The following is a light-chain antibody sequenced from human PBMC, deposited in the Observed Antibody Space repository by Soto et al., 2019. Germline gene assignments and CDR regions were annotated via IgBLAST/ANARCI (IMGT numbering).Light chain of an antibody. Sequence: DIQMTQSPSTLSASVGDRVTITCRASQYISTWLAWYQQKPGKAPKLLISKASSLESGVPPRFSGRGSGTEFTLTISSLQPDDFATYYCQQYNSYSTFGQGTKVEVK. V-gene: IGKV1-5*03. J-gene: IGKJ1*01. CDR3: QQYNSYST. CDR1: QYISTW. CDR2: KAS.